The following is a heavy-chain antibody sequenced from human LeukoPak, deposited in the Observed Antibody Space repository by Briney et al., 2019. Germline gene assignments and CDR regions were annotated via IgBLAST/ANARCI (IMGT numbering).Heavy chain of an antibody. CDR2: IYYSGST. V-gene: IGHV4-39*02. J-gene: IGHJ6*03. CDR1: GGSISSGDYY. CDR3: ARDLRTYYYDSSGYYTYYYYYYMDV. D-gene: IGHD3-22*01. Sequence: SQTLSLTCTVSGGSISSGDYYWGWIRQPPGKGLEWLGSIYYSGSTYYNPSLKSRVTISVDTSKNQFSLKLSSVTAADTAVYYCARDLRTYYYDSSGYYTYYYYYYMDVWGKGTTVIVSS.